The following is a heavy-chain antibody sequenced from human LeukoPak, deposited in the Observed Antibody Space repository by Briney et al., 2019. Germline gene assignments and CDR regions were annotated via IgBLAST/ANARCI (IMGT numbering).Heavy chain of an antibody. Sequence: SETLSLTCAVFGGSFSGYYWSWIRQPPGKGLEWIGEINHSGSTNYNPSLKSRVTISVDTSKNQFSLKLSSVTAADTAVYYCAREPWFGVPPGYWGQGTLVTVSS. V-gene: IGHV4-34*01. CDR3: AREPWFGVPPGY. CDR2: INHSGST. D-gene: IGHD3-10*01. CDR1: GGSFSGYY. J-gene: IGHJ4*02.